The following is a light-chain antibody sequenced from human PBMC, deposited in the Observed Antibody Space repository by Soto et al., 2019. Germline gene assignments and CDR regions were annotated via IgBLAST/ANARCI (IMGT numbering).Light chain of an antibody. CDR1: QSINSKS. J-gene: IGKJ3*01. Sequence: EIVLTQSPGTLSLSPGEGATVSCRVSQSINSKSLVWYQRKFGQAPRLLIYNTSSRATGTPGRFSGSASGKDFLISISRLEAEYSAEYYCQHYGGSFIFGHGTKVDFK. V-gene: IGKV3-20*01. CDR3: QHYGGSFI. CDR2: NTS.